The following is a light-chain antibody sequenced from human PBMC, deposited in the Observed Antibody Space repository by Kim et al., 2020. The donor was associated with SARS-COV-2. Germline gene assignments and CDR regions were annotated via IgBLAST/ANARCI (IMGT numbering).Light chain of an antibody. Sequence: QSALTQPPSASGSPGQSVTISCTGTSSDIGSYNYVSCYQQYPGKAPKLMIYDVNKRPSGVPDRFSGSKSGNTASLTVSGLQAEDEANYYCSSYAGSNNLGVFGGGTQLTVL. J-gene: IGLJ3*02. CDR1: SSDIGSYNY. CDR2: DVN. CDR3: SSYAGSNNLGV. V-gene: IGLV2-8*01.